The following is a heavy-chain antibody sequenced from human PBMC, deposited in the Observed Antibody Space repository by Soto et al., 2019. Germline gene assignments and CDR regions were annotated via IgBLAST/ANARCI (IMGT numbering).Heavy chain of an antibody. CDR1: GGTFSSYA. D-gene: IGHD6-19*01. J-gene: IGHJ6*01. CDR3: ASSEAGTGYYYGMQC. CDR2: IIPIFGTA. V-gene: IGHV1-69*06. Sequence: ASVRVSFKASGGTFSSYAISWVRQAAGQGLEWMGGIIPIFGTANYAQKFQGRVTITADKSTSTAYMELSSLRSEDTAVYYCASSEAGTGYYYGMQCWGEGTTGSVSS.